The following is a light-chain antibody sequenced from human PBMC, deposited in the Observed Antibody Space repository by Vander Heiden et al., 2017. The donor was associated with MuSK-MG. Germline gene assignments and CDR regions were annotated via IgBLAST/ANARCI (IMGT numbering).Light chain of an antibody. J-gene: IGLJ1*01. V-gene: IGLV1-40*01. CDR1: SAKIGGHYA. CDR3: QSSDVKPGDFV. CDR2: ANK. Sequence: QSVLTQPPSVFGAPGQSVTISCTGASAKIGGHYAVHWYQHLPGRAPKLLIYANKLRPSGVSDRFSASKSDTTASLVITGLQADDEGIYYCQSSDVKPGDFVFGAGTKVSVL.